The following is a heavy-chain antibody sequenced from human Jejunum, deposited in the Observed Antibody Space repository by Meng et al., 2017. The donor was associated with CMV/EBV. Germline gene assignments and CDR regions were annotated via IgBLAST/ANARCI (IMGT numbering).Heavy chain of an antibody. CDR2: ISGSSAYI. CDR3: ARDCSTSCPFQPRGDY. Sequence: FSAYKRNWVRQAPGKGLEWVSSISGSSAYIHYADSVKGRFTISRDNAKNSVYVQMNSLRAEDTAVYYCARDCSTSCPFQPRGDYWGQGTRVTVSS. CDR1: FSAYK. V-gene: IGHV3-21*01. D-gene: IGHD2-2*01. J-gene: IGHJ4*02.